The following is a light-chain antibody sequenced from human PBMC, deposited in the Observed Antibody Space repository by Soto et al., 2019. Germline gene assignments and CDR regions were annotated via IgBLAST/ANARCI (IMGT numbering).Light chain of an antibody. J-gene: IGKJ3*01. CDR1: QSVTATY. Sequence: EIVLTQSPGTLSVSPGERATLSCRASQSVTATYLAWYQQKAGQAPRLVIYGASSRATGIPDRFSGSGSGADCTLTISRLEKEDCAVYDCQQYGGPKRTFGPGTKVDIK. CDR2: GAS. V-gene: IGKV3-20*01. CDR3: QQYGGPKRT.